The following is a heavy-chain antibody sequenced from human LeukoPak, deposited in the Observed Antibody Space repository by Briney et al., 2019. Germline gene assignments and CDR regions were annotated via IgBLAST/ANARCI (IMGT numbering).Heavy chain of an antibody. CDR2: IIPIFGTA. V-gene: IGHV1-69*13. D-gene: IGHD5-18*01. J-gene: IGHJ4*02. Sequence: SVKVSCKASGGTFSSYAISWVRQAPGQGLEWMGGIIPIFGTANYAQKFQGRVTITADESTSTAYMELRSLRSDDTAVYYCAKVLDTAMVFDYWGQGTLVTVSS. CDR1: GGTFSSYA. CDR3: AKVLDTAMVFDY.